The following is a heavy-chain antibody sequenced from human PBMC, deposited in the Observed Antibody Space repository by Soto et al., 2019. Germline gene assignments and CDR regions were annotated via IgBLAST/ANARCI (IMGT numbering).Heavy chain of an antibody. CDR2: IWYDGSKE. CDR1: GFTFSGYG. CDR3: ASRFSSGWYADY. Sequence: QVQLVESGGGVVQPGRSLRLSCAASGFTFSGYGMHWVRQAPGKGLEWGAVIWYDGSKENDKDTLKGRFTIARDNSKNTLSLQMNSLRDEYTAVYYCASRFSSGWYADYWGQGTLVTVSS. J-gene: IGHJ4*02. V-gene: IGHV3-33*01. D-gene: IGHD6-19*01.